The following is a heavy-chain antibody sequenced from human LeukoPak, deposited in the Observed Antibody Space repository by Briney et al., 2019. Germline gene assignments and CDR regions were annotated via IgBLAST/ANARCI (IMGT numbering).Heavy chain of an antibody. CDR2: INPNSGGT. Sequence: ASVKVSCKASGYTFTGYYMHWVRQAPGQGLEWMGRINPNSGGTNYAQKFQGRVTMTRDMSISTAYMELSRLRSDDTAVYYCARGCITMVRGTWLYAFDFWGQGTMVTVSS. V-gene: IGHV1-2*06. CDR3: ARGCITMVRGTWLYAFDF. J-gene: IGHJ3*01. CDR1: GYTFTGYY. D-gene: IGHD3-10*01.